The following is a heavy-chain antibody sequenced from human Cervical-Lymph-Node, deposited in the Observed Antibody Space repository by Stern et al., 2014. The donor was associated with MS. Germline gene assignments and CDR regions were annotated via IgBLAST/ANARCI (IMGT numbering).Heavy chain of an antibody. V-gene: IGHV7-4-1*02. D-gene: IGHD3-16*02. CDR3: AKEGDYVWGNYRAM. Sequence: QMQLVQSGSELKKPGASVRVSSKTSGSPFTTYAINWVQQAPGQGLEWMGWINTHTGNPTYAQDFTGRFVFSLDTSISTAYLEISSLRAEDTAVYYCAKEGDYVWGNYRAMWGQGTLVTVSS. CDR1: GSPFTTYA. J-gene: IGHJ4*02. CDR2: INTHTGNP.